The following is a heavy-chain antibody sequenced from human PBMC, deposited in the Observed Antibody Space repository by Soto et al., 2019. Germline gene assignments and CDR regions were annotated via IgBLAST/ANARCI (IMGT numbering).Heavy chain of an antibody. V-gene: IGHV1-2*04. CDR2: INPNSGGT. CDR3: ARGGGYCSGGSCYSGLLGY. Sequence: ASVKVSCKASGYTFTGYYMHWVRQAPGQGLEWMGWINPNSGGTNYAQKFQGWVTMTRDTSISTAYMELSRLRSDDTAVYYCARGGGYCSGGSCYSGLLGYWGQGTLVTVSS. J-gene: IGHJ4*02. D-gene: IGHD2-15*01. CDR1: GYTFTGYY.